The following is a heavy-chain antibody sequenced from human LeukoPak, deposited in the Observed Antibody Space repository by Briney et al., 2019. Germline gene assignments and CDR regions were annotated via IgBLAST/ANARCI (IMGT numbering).Heavy chain of an antibody. CDR1: GFTFSSYA. V-gene: IGHV3-23*01. D-gene: IGHD1-26*01. J-gene: IGHJ3*02. Sequence: GGSLRLSCAASGFTFSSYAMSWVRQAPGKGLEWVSAISGSGGSIYYADSVKGRFTISRDNSKNTLYLQMNSLRAEDTAVYYCARDFSGRGDAFDIWGQGTMVTVSS. CDR2: ISGSGGSI. CDR3: ARDFSGRGDAFDI.